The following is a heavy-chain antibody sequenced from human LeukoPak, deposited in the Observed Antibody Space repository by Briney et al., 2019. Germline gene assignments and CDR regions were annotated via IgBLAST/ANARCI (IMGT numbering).Heavy chain of an antibody. CDR1: GFTFSSYA. V-gene: IGHV3-23*01. D-gene: IGHD2-2*01. J-gene: IGHJ4*02. CDR3: AKGRGGSTYYFFGY. Sequence: GGSLRLSCAASGFTFSSYAMSWVRQAPGKGLEWVSGISGSGGSTHYADSVKGRFTISRDNSKNTLYLQMNSLRAEDTAVYFCAKGRGGSTYYFFGYWGQGRLVSVST. CDR2: ISGSGGST.